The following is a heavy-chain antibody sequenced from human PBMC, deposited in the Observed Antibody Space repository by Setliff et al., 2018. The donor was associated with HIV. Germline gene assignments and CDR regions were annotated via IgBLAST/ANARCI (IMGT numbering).Heavy chain of an antibody. Sequence: LTCAVYGGSFSEYYWSWIRQSPGKGLEWIGEINHSGSTHYNPPLKSRATISVDTSKNQFSLRLNSVTAADTAVYYCARGATLLPGYSDRWEYYYMDVWGKGTTVTVSS. CDR1: GGSFSEYY. V-gene: IGHV4-34*01. D-gene: IGHD5-12*01. J-gene: IGHJ6*03. CDR2: INHSGST. CDR3: ARGATLLPGYSDRWEYYYMDV.